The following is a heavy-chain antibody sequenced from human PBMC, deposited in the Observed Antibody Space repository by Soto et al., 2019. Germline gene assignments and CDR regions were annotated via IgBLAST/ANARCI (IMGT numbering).Heavy chain of an antibody. Sequence: LSLTCTVSGGSISSGDYYWSWIRQPPGKGLEWIGYIYYSGSTYYNPSLKSRVTISVDTSKNQFSLKLSSVTAADTAVYYCAREAYVWGSVRPLYYFDYWGQGTLVTSPQ. CDR3: AREAYVWGSVRPLYYFDY. CDR2: IYYSGST. V-gene: IGHV4-30-4*01. CDR1: GGSISSGDYY. D-gene: IGHD3-16*01. J-gene: IGHJ4*02.